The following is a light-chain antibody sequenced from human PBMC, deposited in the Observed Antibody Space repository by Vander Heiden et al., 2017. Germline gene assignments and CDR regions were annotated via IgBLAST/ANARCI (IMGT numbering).Light chain of an antibody. CDR1: QSVSGN. CDR3: QQYNNWPRT. J-gene: IGKJ1*01. Sequence: ETVMTQSPATLSVSPGERVTLSCRASQSVSGNLAWYQQKAGQGPRLLIYGASSRASRTPARFSGSGSGTEFTLTISSLQSEDFEVYYCQQYNNWPRTFGQGTKVETK. V-gene: IGKV3-15*01. CDR2: GAS.